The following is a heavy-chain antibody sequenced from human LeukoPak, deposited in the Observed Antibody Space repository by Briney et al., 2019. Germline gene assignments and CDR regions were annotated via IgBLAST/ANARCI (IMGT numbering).Heavy chain of an antibody. V-gene: IGHV4-39*01. D-gene: IGHD3-9*01. CDR2: IYYSGST. J-gene: IGHJ4*01. CDR1: GGSISSSSYY. Sequence: SETLSLTCTVSGGSISSSSYYWGWIRQPPGKGLEWIGSIYYSGSTYYNPSLKSRVTISVDTSKNQFSLKVTSVTAADTAVYYCARHDTVTGYYHRHFDYWGPGTLVTVSS. CDR3: ARHDTVTGYYHRHFDY.